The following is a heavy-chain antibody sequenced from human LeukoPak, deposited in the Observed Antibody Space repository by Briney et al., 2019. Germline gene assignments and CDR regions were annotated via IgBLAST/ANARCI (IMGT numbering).Heavy chain of an antibody. CDR2: IYSGDSDI. CDR3: ARAYRDGLLYFDY. J-gene: IGHJ4*02. CDR1: GYSFSSYW. V-gene: IGHV5-51*01. D-gene: IGHD3-16*02. Sequence: GESLKISCKGSGYSFSSYWIGWVRQMPGKGLEWMGIIYSGDSDIRYSPSFQGQVTISADKSISTAYLQWSSLKASDTAMYYCARAYRDGLLYFDYWGQGTLVTVSS.